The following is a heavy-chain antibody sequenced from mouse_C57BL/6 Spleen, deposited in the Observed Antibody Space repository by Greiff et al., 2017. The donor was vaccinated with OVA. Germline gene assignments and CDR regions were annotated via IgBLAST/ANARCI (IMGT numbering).Heavy chain of an antibody. CDR3: TREVYGSNYGMDY. Sequence: VKLQQPGAELVKPGASVKLSCKASGYTFTSYWMHWVKQRPGQGLEWIGMIHPNSGSTNYNEKFKSKATLTVDKSSSTAYMQLSSLTSEDSAVYYCTREVYGSNYGMDYWGQGTSVTVSS. J-gene: IGHJ4*01. D-gene: IGHD1-1*01. CDR1: GYTFTSYW. CDR2: IHPNSGST. V-gene: IGHV1-64*01.